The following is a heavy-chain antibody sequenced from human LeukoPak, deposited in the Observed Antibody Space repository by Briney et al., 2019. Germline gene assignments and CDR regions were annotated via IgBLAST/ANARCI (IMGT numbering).Heavy chain of an antibody. J-gene: IGHJ5*02. CDR2: INRSGSI. V-gene: IGHV4-34*01. CDR3: ARGALRKYYDSSGFNWFDP. Sequence: SETLSLTCAVYGGSFSGYYWSWVRQPPGKGLGWLGEINRSGSINYNPSLKSRVTISVDTSKNQFSLKMSSVTAADTAVYYCARGALRKYYDSSGFNWFDPWGQGTLVTVSS. D-gene: IGHD3-22*01. CDR1: GGSFSGYY.